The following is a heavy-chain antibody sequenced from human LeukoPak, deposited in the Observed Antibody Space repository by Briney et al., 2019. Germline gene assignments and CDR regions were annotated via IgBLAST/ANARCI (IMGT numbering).Heavy chain of an antibody. Sequence: SVKVSCKASGGTFSRFTISWVRQAPGQGFEWMGGITPIFGTANFAQKFQGRVSITADESTSTAFMELSSLRSEDTAVYYCAREWGLESSGYYYAYWGQGTLVTVSS. CDR2: ITPIFGTA. D-gene: IGHD3-22*01. CDR3: AREWGLESSGYYYAY. CDR1: GGTFSRFT. J-gene: IGHJ4*02. V-gene: IGHV1-69*13.